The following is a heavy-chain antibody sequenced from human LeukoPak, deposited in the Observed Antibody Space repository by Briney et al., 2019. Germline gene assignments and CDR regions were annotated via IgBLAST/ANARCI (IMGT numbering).Heavy chain of an antibody. Sequence: GGSLRPSCAAFGFTFSNFWLSWVRQAPGKGLEWVANIKQDGSEKYYVDSVKGRFTISRDNAKNSLYLQMNSLRAEDTAVYYCARARPLDYWGQGTLVTVSS. J-gene: IGHJ4*02. CDR2: IKQDGSEK. CDR1: GFTFSNFW. CDR3: ARARPLDY. V-gene: IGHV3-7*01.